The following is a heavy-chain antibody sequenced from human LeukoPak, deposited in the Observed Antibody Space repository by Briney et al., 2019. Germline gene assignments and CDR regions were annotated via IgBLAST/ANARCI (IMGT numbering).Heavy chain of an antibody. CDR3: ARCPLRWSVGVVNWFDP. CDR1: GGSISSSSYY. D-gene: IGHD4-23*01. Sequence: KSSETLSLTCTVSGGSISSSSYYWGWIRQPPGKGLEWIGSIYYSGSTYYNPSRKSRFTISVDTSKNQFSLKLSSVTAADTAVYYYARCPLRWSVGVVNWFDPWGQGTLVTVSS. CDR2: IYYSGST. J-gene: IGHJ5*02. V-gene: IGHV4-39*07.